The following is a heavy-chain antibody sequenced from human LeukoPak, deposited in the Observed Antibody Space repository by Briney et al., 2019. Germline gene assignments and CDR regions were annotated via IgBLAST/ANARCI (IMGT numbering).Heavy chain of an antibody. CDR2: INAGNGNT. Sequence: GASVKVSCKASGYTFTSYAMHWVRQAPGQRLEWVGWINAGNGNTKYSQKFQGRVTIARDTSASTAYMELSSLRSEDTAVYCCARDHCSSTSCYSNFDYWGQGTLVTVSS. CDR1: GYTFTSYA. CDR3: ARDHCSSTSCYSNFDY. D-gene: IGHD2-2*01. V-gene: IGHV1-3*01. J-gene: IGHJ4*02.